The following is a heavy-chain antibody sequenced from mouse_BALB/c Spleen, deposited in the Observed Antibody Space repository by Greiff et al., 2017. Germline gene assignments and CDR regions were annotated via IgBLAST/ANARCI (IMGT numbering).Heavy chain of an antibody. CDR2: INPSNGGT. CDR3: TRFYYGSSSPFAY. J-gene: IGHJ3*01. Sequence: VQLQQSGAELVKPGASVKLSCKASGYTFTSYYMYWVKQRPGQGLEWIGEINPSNGGTNFNEKFKSKATLTVDKSSSTAYMQLSSLTSEDSAVYYCTRFYYGSSSPFAYWGQGTLVTVSA. CDR1: GYTFTSYY. D-gene: IGHD1-1*01. V-gene: IGHV1S81*02.